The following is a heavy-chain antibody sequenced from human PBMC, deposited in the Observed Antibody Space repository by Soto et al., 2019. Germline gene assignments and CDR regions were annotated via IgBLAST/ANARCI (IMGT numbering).Heavy chain of an antibody. D-gene: IGHD3-22*01. V-gene: IGHV3-23*01. Sequence: GGSLRLSCAASGFTFSSYAMSWVRQAPGKGLEWVSAISGSGGSTYYADSVKGRFTISRDNSKNTLYLQMNSLRAEDTAVYYFAKDHPSNSGDLYDRSGYYGPPNAFDIWGQGTMVTVSS. CDR2: ISGSGGST. CDR1: GFTFSSYA. J-gene: IGHJ3*02. CDR3: AKDHPSNSGDLYDRSGYYGPPNAFDI.